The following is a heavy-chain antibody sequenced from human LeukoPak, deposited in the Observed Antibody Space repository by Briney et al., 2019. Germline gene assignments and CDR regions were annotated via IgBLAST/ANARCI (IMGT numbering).Heavy chain of an antibody. CDR2: IKSKTDGGTT. CDR3: TTDYYGSGSYYKYYFDY. Sequence: GGSLRLSCAASGFTFSNAWMSWVRQAPGKGLEWVGRIKSKTDGGTTDYAAPVKGRFTISRDDSKNTLYLHMNSLKTEDTAVYYCTTDYYGSGSYYKYYFDYWGQGTLVTVSS. J-gene: IGHJ4*02. V-gene: IGHV3-15*01. D-gene: IGHD3-10*01. CDR1: GFTFSNAW.